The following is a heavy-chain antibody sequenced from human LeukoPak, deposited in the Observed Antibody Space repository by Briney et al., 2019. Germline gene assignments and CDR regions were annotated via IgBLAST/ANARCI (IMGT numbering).Heavy chain of an antibody. CDR3: ARGYYSSDY. Sequence: GGSLRLSCAASGFTFSSYWMNWVRQAPGKGLEWVANIKQDGSQKYYVDSVEGRFTISRDNSKNSLYLQMNSLRAEDTAVYYCARGYYSSDYWGQGTLVTVSS. D-gene: IGHD3-10*01. CDR1: GFTFSSYW. J-gene: IGHJ4*02. CDR2: IKQDGSQK. V-gene: IGHV3-7*05.